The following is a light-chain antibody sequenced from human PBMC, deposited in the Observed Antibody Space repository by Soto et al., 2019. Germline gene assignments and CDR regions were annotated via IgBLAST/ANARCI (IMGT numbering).Light chain of an antibody. Sequence: DIQLTQSPSFLSASVGDRVTITCRASQGIGSDLAWYQQKPGKAPNLLIYAASTLQSGVPSRFSGSGSGTEFSLTSSCRQPEVFATNHCQQVNSYPRTFGQGTKGDIK. CDR2: AAS. CDR3: QQVNSYPRT. CDR1: QGIGSD. V-gene: IGKV1-9*01. J-gene: IGKJ1*01.